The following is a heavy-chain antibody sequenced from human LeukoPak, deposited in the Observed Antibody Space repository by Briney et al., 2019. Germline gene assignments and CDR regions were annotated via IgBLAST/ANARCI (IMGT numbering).Heavy chain of an antibody. D-gene: IGHD5-24*01. Sequence: SETLSLTCTVSGGSIDSSSYYWGWIRQPPGKGLEWIGSIYHSGITYYNPSLKSRVTISVDTSKNQFSLKVSSVTAADTAVYDCARPVGRDGYNYYAYWGQGTLVTVSS. CDR2: IYHSGIT. CDR3: ARPVGRDGYNYYAY. CDR1: GGSIDSSSYY. V-gene: IGHV4-39*01. J-gene: IGHJ4*02.